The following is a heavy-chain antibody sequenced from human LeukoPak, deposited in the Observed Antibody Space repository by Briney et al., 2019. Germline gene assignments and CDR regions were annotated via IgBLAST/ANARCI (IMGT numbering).Heavy chain of an antibody. D-gene: IGHD3-10*01. CDR2: ISSSSSYI. CDR1: GFTFSSYS. J-gene: IGHJ4*02. V-gene: IGHV3-21*04. Sequence: GGSLRLSCAASGFTFSSYSMNWVRQAPGKGLEWVSSISSSSSYIYYADSVKGRFTISRDNSKNTLYLQMNSLRAEDTAVYYCAKDDRLSSGYGSSDFWGQGTLVTVSS. CDR3: AKDDRLSSGYGSSDF.